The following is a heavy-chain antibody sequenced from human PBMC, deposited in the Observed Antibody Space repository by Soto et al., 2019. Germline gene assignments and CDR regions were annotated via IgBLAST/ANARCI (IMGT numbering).Heavy chain of an antibody. CDR3: ARDWIAVAGSTSFSQAFPLLDGMDL. V-gene: IGHV1-46*01. CDR1: GYSFVNYY. Sequence: QVHLVQSGAEVKKPGASVKLSCKASGYSFVNYYINWVRQAPGQGLEWMGIIYPRGGNISYAQKFQGRVSMTSDTAASTVYMELTSLRSDDTAVYFCARDWIAVAGSTSFSQAFPLLDGMDLWGQGTTVTVSS. D-gene: IGHD6-19*01. CDR2: IYPRGGNI. J-gene: IGHJ6*02.